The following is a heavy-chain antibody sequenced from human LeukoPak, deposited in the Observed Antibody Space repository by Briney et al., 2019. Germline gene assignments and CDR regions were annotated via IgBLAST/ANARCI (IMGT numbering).Heavy chain of an antibody. J-gene: IGHJ4*02. V-gene: IGHV6-1*01. D-gene: IGHD6-6*01. CDR1: RDSVSINSAG. CDR3: ARSSSSFDY. CDR2: TFYRSKWYN. Sequence: SQTLSLTYVISRDSVSINSAGWRWVRQSPTRGLEWLGRTFYRSKWYNDYAVSVKSRITPNPDTSTNQFSLQLNSVTPEDTAVYYCARSSSSFDYWGQGPLVTVSS.